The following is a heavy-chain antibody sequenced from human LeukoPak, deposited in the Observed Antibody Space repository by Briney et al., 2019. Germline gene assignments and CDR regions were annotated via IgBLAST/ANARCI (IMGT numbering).Heavy chain of an antibody. D-gene: IGHD6-13*01. Sequence: ASVKVSCKASGYTFPNYGISWVRQAPGQGLEWMGWISTYNGDTNYAQKLQGRVTMTTDTSTNTAYMELRSLRSDDTAVYYCASDHLSIEATGTRYWGQGTLVTVSP. CDR2: ISTYNGDT. J-gene: IGHJ4*02. V-gene: IGHV1-18*01. CDR1: GYTFPNYG. CDR3: ASDHLSIEATGTRY.